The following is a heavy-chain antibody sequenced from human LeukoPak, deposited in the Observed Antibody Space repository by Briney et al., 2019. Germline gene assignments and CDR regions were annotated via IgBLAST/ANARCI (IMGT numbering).Heavy chain of an antibody. J-gene: IGHJ3*02. CDR1: GFTFTNYW. Sequence: GESLRLSCAASGFTFTNYWMYWVRQAAGKGLVWDSSINSSGSKTSYADSVNGRFTISRDNDKNTLYLQMNSLRGEDTAMYYCARPIRGYDGFDIWGQGTMVTVSS. D-gene: IGHD5-12*01. V-gene: IGHV3-74*01. CDR3: ARPIRGYDGFDI. CDR2: INSSGSKT.